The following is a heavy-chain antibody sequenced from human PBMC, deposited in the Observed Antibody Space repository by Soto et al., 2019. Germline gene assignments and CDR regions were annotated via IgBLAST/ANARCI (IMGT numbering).Heavy chain of an antibody. CDR3: ARADHRLEAAAGIDY. CDR1: GYTFTGYY. Sequence: ASVKVSCKASGYTFTGYYMHWVRQAPGQGLEWMGWINPNSGGTNYAQKFQGWVTMTRDTSISTAYMELSRLRSGDTAVYYCARADHRLEAAAGIDYWGQGTLVTVSS. D-gene: IGHD6-13*01. CDR2: INPNSGGT. J-gene: IGHJ4*02. V-gene: IGHV1-2*04.